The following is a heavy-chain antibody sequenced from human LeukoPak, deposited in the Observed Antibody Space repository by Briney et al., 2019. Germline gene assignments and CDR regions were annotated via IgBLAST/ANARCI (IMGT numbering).Heavy chain of an antibody. V-gene: IGHV4-59*01. CDR3: ARERYDFWSGYSYKWFDP. CDR1: GGSISSYY. Sequence: SETLSLTCTVSGGSISSYYWSWIRQPPGKGLEWIGYIYYSGSTNYNPSLKSRVTISVDTSKNQLSLKLSSVTAADTAVYYSARERYDFWSGYSYKWFDPWGQGTRVIVSS. CDR2: IYYSGST. D-gene: IGHD3-3*01. J-gene: IGHJ5*02.